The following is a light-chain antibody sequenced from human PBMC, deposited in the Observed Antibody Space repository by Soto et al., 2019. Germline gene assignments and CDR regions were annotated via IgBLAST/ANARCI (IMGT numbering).Light chain of an antibody. Sequence: EIELTQSLGTLSLSPGERAPLXWRASQSVSSNLAWYQQKPGQAPRLLIYAASTRATGIPARFSGSGSGTEFTLTITSLQSEDFAVYYCQQYNNWPLTFGGGTKVDIK. V-gene: IGKV3-15*01. CDR2: AAS. CDR1: QSVSSN. J-gene: IGKJ4*01. CDR3: QQYNNWPLT.